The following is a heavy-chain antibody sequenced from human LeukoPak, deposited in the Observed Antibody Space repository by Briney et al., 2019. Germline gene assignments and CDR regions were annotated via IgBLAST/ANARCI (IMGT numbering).Heavy chain of an antibody. CDR3: AKDSIRITIFGVVIGKKGFDY. V-gene: IGHV3-11*01. CDR2: ISSSGSTI. D-gene: IGHD3-3*01. Sequence: NPGGSLRLSCAASGFTFSDYYMSWIRQAPGKGLEWVSYISSSGSTIYYADSVKGRFTISRDNSKNTLYLQMNSLRAEDTAVYYCAKDSIRITIFGVVIGKKGFDYWGQGTLVTVSS. J-gene: IGHJ4*02. CDR1: GFTFSDYY.